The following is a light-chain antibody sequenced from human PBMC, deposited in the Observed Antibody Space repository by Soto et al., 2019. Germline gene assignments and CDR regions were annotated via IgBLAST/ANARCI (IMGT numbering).Light chain of an antibody. Sequence: DIQMTQSPSSLYASVGDRVTITCRARQSSSSYLNWYQQKPGKAPKLLIYAASSFQSWVPSKLSGSRSGTDFTLTISSLQPDDFTTYYCTHSYINPYTFGQETKLDI. CDR1: QSSSSY. V-gene: IGKV1-39*01. CDR3: THSYINPYT. J-gene: IGKJ2*01. CDR2: AAS.